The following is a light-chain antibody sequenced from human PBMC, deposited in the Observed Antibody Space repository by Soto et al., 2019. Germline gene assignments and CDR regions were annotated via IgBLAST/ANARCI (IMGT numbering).Light chain of an antibody. CDR1: QSVSSN. V-gene: IGKV3-15*01. Sequence: DIVMTQSPATLSVSPGERATLSCMASQSVSSNVAWYQQRPGQAPRLLISGASARATGILARFSGSGSGTEFTLTSSSVQSEYCAVYCCQQYNKWALFTFGPGTRVD. CDR2: GAS. CDR3: QQYNKWALFT. J-gene: IGKJ3*01.